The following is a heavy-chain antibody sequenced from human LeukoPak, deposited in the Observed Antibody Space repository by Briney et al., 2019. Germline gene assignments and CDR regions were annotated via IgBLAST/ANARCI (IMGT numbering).Heavy chain of an antibody. CDR2: IYYSGST. D-gene: IGHD1-20*01. Sequence: SETLSLTCTVSGGSISSGGYYWSWIRQHPGKGLEWIGYIYYSGSTYYNPSLKSRVTISVDTSKNQFSLKLSSVTAADTAVYYCARVDNYNWFDPWGQGTLATVSS. CDR1: GGSISSGGYY. V-gene: IGHV4-31*03. J-gene: IGHJ5*02. CDR3: ARVDNYNWFDP.